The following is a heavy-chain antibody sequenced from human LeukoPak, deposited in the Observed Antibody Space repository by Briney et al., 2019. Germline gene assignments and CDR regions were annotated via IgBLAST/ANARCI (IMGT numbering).Heavy chain of an antibody. D-gene: IGHD2-15*01. CDR2: TYYRSKWYN. V-gene: IGHV6-1*01. CDR3: ARDPGYCSGGSCYIYVFDI. CDR1: GDSVSSNSAA. J-gene: IGHJ3*02. Sequence: SQTLSLTCAISGDSVSSNSAAWNWIRQSPSRGLEWLGRTYYRSKWYNDYAVSVKGRIIINPDTSKNQFSLQLISVTPEDTAVYYCARDPGYCSGGSCYIYVFDIWGQGTMVTVSS.